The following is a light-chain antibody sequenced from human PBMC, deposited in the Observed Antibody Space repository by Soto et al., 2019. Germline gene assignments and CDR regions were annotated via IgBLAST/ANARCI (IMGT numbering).Light chain of an antibody. CDR3: SLYAGSNNLV. CDR2: EVN. Sequence: QSALTQPPSASGSPGQSVTISCTGTSSDVGGYYSVSWYQQQPGKAPKLIIYEVNKRPSGVPDRFSASKSDNTASLTVSGLQAEDEADYYCSLYAGSNNLVFGGGTKLTVL. J-gene: IGLJ2*01. CDR1: SSDVGGYYS. V-gene: IGLV2-8*01.